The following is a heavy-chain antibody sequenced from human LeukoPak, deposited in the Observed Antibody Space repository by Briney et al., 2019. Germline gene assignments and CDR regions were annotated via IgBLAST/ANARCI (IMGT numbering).Heavy chain of an antibody. CDR1: GFTVSSNY. CDR3: TRGMTVAANWFDS. V-gene: IGHV3-66*01. CDR2: IYDGGKT. J-gene: IGHJ5*01. Sequence: GGSLRLSCAASGFTVSSNYMSWVRQAPGKGLEWVAGIYDGGKTYYGGSVKDRFIISRDSSRNSLFLQMYSLRAEDTAVYYCTRGMTVAANWFDSWGQGTLVTVSS. D-gene: IGHD6-19*01.